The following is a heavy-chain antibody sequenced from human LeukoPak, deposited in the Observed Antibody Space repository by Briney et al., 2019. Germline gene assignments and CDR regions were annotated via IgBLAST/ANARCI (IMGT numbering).Heavy chain of an antibody. J-gene: IGHJ4*02. D-gene: IGHD3-10*01. V-gene: IGHV1-2*02. Sequence: ASVKVSCKASGYTFTGYDLHWVRQAPGQGLEWMGWINPNSGDSENTQRFQGRVTMTRDTSISTVYMELTRLRSDDTAVYYCARDRVSGGNDYWGQGTLVTVSS. CDR3: ARDRVSGGNDY. CDR1: GYTFTGYD. CDR2: INPNSGDS.